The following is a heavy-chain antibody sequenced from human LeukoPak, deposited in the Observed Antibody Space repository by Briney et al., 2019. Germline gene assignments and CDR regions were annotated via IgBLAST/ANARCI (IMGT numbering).Heavy chain of an antibody. CDR2: ISSSSSYI. CDR3: ARGLRRGVVLDY. D-gene: IGHD3-10*01. Sequence: GGSLRLSCAASGFTFSSYSMNWVRQAPGKGLEWVSSISSSSSYIYYADSVKGRFTISRDNAKNSLYLQMNSLRAEDTAVYYCARGLRRGVVLDYWGQGTLVTVSS. J-gene: IGHJ4*02. CDR1: GFTFSSYS. V-gene: IGHV3-21*01.